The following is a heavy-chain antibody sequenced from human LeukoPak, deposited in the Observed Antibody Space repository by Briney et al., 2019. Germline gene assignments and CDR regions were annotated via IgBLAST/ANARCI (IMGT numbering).Heavy chain of an antibody. Sequence: GGSLRLSCAASGFTFSSYAMHWVRQAPGKGLEWVAVISYDGSNKYYADSVKGRFTISRDNSKNTLYLQMNSLRAEDTAVYYCARDVWYCGGDCYYNYYYYGMDVWGQGTTVTVSS. CDR1: GFTFSSYA. J-gene: IGHJ6*02. CDR2: ISYDGSNK. CDR3: ARDVWYCGGDCYYNYYYYGMDV. V-gene: IGHV3-30*14. D-gene: IGHD2-21*02.